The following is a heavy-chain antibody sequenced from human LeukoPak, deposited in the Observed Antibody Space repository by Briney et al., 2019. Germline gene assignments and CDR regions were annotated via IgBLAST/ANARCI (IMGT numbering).Heavy chain of an antibody. CDR1: GYTFTSYG. J-gene: IGHJ4*02. V-gene: IGHV1-8*03. Sequence: ASVKVSCKASGYTFTSYGISWVRQAPGQGLEWMGWMNPNSGNTGYAQKFQGRVTITRNTSISTAYMELSSLRSEDTAVYYCAREGVATTLDYWGQGTLVTVSS. CDR3: AREGVATTLDY. D-gene: IGHD5-12*01. CDR2: MNPNSGNT.